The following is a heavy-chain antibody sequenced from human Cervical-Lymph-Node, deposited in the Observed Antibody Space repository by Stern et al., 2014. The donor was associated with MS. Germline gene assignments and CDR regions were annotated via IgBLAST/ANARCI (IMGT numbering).Heavy chain of an antibody. D-gene: IGHD4-17*01. J-gene: IGHJ3*02. V-gene: IGHV1-69*12. Sequence: QAQLVQSGAEVKKPGSSVKVSCKTSGGTFSSYSISWVRQAPGQGLEWMGGIIPIFGKANYAQKFQGRVTITAEAPQSTASMALSSLRSEDTSVYYCARGYDYGDYVDAFDIWGQGTMVTVSS. CDR2: IIPIFGKA. CDR1: GGTFSSYS. CDR3: ARGYDYGDYVDAFDI.